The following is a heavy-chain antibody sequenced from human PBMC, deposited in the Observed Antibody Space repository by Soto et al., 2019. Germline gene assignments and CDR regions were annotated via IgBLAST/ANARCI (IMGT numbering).Heavy chain of an antibody. CDR2: IIPIFGTA. CDR1: GGTFSSYA. Sequence: QVQLVQSGAEVKKPGSSVKVSCKASGGTFSSYAISWVRQAPGQGLEWMGGIIPIFGTANYAQKFQGRVTITADESTSTAYMELSSLRSEDTAVYYCASSRYCSSTSCYTHGGWFDPWGQGTLVTVSS. J-gene: IGHJ5*02. CDR3: ASSRYCSSTSCYTHGGWFDP. D-gene: IGHD2-2*02. V-gene: IGHV1-69*01.